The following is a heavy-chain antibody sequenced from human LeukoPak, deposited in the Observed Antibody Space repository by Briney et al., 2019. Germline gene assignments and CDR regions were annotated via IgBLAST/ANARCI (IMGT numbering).Heavy chain of an antibody. D-gene: IGHD3-10*01. CDR2: IYPGDSDT. Sequence: GESLKISCKGSGSSFTSYWIGWVRQMPGKGLEWMGIIYPGDSDTRYSPSFQGRVTISADKSISTAYLQWSSLKASDTAMYYCARHGSGSSYYYYMDVWGKGTTVTVSS. J-gene: IGHJ6*03. V-gene: IGHV5-51*01. CDR1: GSSFTSYW. CDR3: ARHGSGSSYYYYMDV.